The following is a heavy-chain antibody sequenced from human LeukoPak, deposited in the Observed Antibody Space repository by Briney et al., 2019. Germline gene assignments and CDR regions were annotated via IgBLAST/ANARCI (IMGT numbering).Heavy chain of an antibody. V-gene: IGHV1-18*01. Sequence: ASVTVSLKASGYTFTRYGISSVRQAPGQGLEWMGWIDPNNGNTNYVQKLRGRVTMTTDTSTSTAYMELRSLRSDDTAVYYCARVGYDSSGRHRYAFDIWGQGTMVTVSS. CDR2: IDPNNGNT. CDR1: GYTFTRYG. J-gene: IGHJ3*02. CDR3: ARVGYDSSGRHRYAFDI. D-gene: IGHD3-22*01.